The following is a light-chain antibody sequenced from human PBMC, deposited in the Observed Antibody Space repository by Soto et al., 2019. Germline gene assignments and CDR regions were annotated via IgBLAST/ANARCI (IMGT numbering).Light chain of an antibody. CDR3: LQDYSYPFT. V-gene: IGKV1-6*01. Sequence: AIQMTQSPSSLSASVGDRVTITCRASQAIRKDLAWYQQKPGKAPQILIYGASTLQSGVASRFSGSGSGTDFTLTISSLQPEDSAGYYCLQDYSYPFTLGQGTKLDIK. CDR2: GAS. J-gene: IGKJ2*01. CDR1: QAIRKD.